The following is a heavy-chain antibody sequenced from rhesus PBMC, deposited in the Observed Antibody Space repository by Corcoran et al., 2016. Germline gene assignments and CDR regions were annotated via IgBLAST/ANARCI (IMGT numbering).Heavy chain of an antibody. Sequence: QVQLQESGPGLVKPSETLSLTCAVSGGSISDDYYWSWIRQPPGKGLEWIGYIYGSGGGTNYNPSLKDRFTISIDTSKNQFSLKLSSVTAADTAVYYCARDLGSGSYYNQDAFDFWGQGLRVTVSS. CDR2: IYGSGGGT. J-gene: IGHJ3*01. CDR1: GGSISDDYY. V-gene: IGHV4-106*01. D-gene: IGHD3-16*01. CDR3: ARDLGSGSYYNQDAFDF.